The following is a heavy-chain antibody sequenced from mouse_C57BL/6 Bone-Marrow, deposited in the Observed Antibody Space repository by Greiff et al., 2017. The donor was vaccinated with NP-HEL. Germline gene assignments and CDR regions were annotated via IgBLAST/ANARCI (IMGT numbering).Heavy chain of an antibody. J-gene: IGHJ3*01. CDR2: ISYDGSN. D-gene: IGHD1-1*01. Sequence: VQLQQSGPGLVKPSQSLSLTCSVTGYSITSGYYWNWIRQFPGNKLEWMGYISYDGSNNYNPSLKNRISITRDTSKNQFFLKLNSVTTEDTATYYCASYGSSYGFAYWGQGTLVTVSA. CDR1: GYSITSGYY. CDR3: ASYGSSYGFAY. V-gene: IGHV3-6*01.